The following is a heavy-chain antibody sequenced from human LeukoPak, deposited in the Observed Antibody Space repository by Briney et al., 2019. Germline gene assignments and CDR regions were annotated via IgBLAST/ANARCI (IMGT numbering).Heavy chain of an antibody. Sequence: SETLSLTCTVSGGSISSYYWSWIRQPPGKGLEWIGYIYYSGSTNYNPSLKSRVTISVDTSKNQFSLKLSSVAAADTAVYYCASSHSSSPYYFDYWGQGTLVTVSS. V-gene: IGHV4-59*01. CDR2: IYYSGST. D-gene: IGHD6-6*01. CDR1: GGSISSYY. J-gene: IGHJ4*02. CDR3: ASSHSSSPYYFDY.